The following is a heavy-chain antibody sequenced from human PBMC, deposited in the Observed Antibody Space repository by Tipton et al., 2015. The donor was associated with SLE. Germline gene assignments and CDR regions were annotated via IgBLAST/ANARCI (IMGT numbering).Heavy chain of an antibody. CDR2: VFYSGST. CDR3: ARHTSVTYDTFDI. J-gene: IGHJ3*02. D-gene: IGHD2-21*02. Sequence: TLSLTCTVSGGAMSGDYWSWIRQPPGGGLEWIGYVFYSGSTRYNPSLQSRVSISVDTSKKQLSLRLTSVTAADTALYFCARHTSVTYDTFDIWGQGTVVTVSS. CDR1: GGAMSGDY. V-gene: IGHV4-59*08.